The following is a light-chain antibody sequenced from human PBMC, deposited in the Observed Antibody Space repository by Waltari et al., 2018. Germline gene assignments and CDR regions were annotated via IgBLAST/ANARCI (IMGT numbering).Light chain of an antibody. CDR1: ALTNKY. J-gene: IGLJ2*01. Sequence: SYELTQPPSVSVSPGQTARSPCPGDALTNKYGYWYQQKSGQAPVLVIYEDNKRRSGIPERFSGSSSGTMVTLTISGAQVEDEGDYYCYSTDRTGKQRVFGGGTKLTVL. CDR3: YSTDRTGKQRV. CDR2: EDN. V-gene: IGLV3-10*01.